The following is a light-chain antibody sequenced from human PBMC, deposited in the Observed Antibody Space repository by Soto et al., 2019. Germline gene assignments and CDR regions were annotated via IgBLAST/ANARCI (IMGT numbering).Light chain of an antibody. J-gene: IGKJ1*01. V-gene: IGKV3-20*01. CDR3: QQYGSSPQT. Sequence: IVLTQSPGTLSLSPGESATLSCRASQYVSVRFLAWYQQKPGQAPRLLIYGASDRATGIPDRFTGSGSGTDFTLTINRLEPEDFAVYFCQQYGSSPQTFGQGTKVDIK. CDR1: QYVSVRF. CDR2: GAS.